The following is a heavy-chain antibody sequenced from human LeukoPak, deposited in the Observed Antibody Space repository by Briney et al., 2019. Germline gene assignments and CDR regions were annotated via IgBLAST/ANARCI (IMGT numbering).Heavy chain of an antibody. CDR3: ARDRPYYDSSGYWFDP. CDR1: GGTFSSYA. V-gene: IGHV1-69*13. Sequence: ASVKVSCKASGGTFSSYAISWVQQAPGQGLEWMGGIIPIFGTANYAQKFQGRVTITADESTSTAYMELSSLRSEDTAVYYCARDRPYYDSSGYWFDPWGQGTLVTVSS. CDR2: IIPIFGTA. J-gene: IGHJ5*02. D-gene: IGHD3-22*01.